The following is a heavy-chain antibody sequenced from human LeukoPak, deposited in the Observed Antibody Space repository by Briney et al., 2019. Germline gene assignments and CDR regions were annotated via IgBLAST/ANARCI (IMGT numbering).Heavy chain of an antibody. CDR1: GDSINSGGYY. CDR3: ARHESDGARIAAAGYFDY. J-gene: IGHJ4*02. Sequence: SETLSLTCTVSGDSINSGGYYWSWIRQPPGKGLEWIGYIYHSGSTNYNPSLTSRVTISVDTSKNQFSLKLSSVTAADTAVYYCARHESDGARIAAAGYFDYWGQGTLVTVSS. V-gene: IGHV4-30-2*01. D-gene: IGHD6-13*01. CDR2: IYHSGST.